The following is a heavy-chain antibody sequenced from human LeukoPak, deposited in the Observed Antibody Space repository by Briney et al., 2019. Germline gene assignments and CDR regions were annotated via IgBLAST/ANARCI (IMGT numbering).Heavy chain of an antibody. Sequence: GGSLRLSCAASGFTFSSYSMNWVRQAPGKGLEWVSYISSSSSTIYYADSVKGRFTISRDNAKNSLYLQMNSLRAEDTAIYYCTRNGGGLDYWGQGTPVTVSS. CDR2: ISSSSSTI. J-gene: IGHJ4*02. V-gene: IGHV3-48*04. CDR3: TRNGGGLDY. D-gene: IGHD3-10*01. CDR1: GFTFSSYS.